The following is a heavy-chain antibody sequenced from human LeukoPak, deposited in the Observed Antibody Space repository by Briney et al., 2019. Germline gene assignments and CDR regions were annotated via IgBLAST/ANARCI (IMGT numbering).Heavy chain of an antibody. Sequence: ASVKVSCKASGYTSTSYYMHWVRQAPGQGLEWMGIINPSGGSTSYAQKFQGRVTMTRDTSTSTVYMELSSLRSEDTAVYYCARGAPIGGSGSYSVCFDPWGQGTLVTVSS. J-gene: IGHJ5*02. CDR2: INPSGGST. CDR3: ARGAPIGGSGSYSVCFDP. D-gene: IGHD3-10*01. V-gene: IGHV1-46*01. CDR1: GYTSTSYY.